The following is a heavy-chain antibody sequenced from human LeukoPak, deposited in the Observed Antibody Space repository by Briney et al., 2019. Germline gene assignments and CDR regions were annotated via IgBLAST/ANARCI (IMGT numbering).Heavy chain of an antibody. CDR1: GYTFTDNY. CDR3: ARDQRQQNYYETIGYMDS. D-gene: IGHD3-22*01. CDR2: INPNYGGT. Sequence: ASVKVSCRTSGYTFTDNYIHWVRQAPGQGLEGLGSINPNYGGTHFARQFQGRVTMTTDTSISTAYMELSSLTSADSAVYYCARDQRQQNYYETIGYMDSWGQGALVTVSS. V-gene: IGHV1-2*02. J-gene: IGHJ4*02.